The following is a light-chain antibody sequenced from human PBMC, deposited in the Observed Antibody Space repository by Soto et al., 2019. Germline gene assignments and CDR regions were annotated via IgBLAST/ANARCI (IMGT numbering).Light chain of an antibody. CDR1: QDITSY. Sequence: IQLTQSPSSLSASVGYSFTITCRASQDITSYLAWYQQKPGKAPNLLIYGASTLQSGVPSRFSGSGSGTDFTLTISSLQAEDFASYYCQQTRAYPSTFGGGTKVDIK. CDR3: QQTRAYPST. J-gene: IGKJ4*01. CDR2: GAS. V-gene: IGKV1-9*01.